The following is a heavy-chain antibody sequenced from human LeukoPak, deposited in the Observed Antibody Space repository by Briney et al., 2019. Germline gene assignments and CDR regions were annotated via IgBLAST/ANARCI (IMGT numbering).Heavy chain of an antibody. Sequence: ASVKVSCKASGYTFTSCYMHWVRQAPGQGLEWMGIINPTGGSTSYAQKFQGRVTMTTDTSTSTAYMELRSLRSDDTAVYYCARYTRIAAHADYWGQGTLVTVSS. V-gene: IGHV1-46*01. CDR2: INPTGGST. CDR1: GYTFTSCY. D-gene: IGHD6-6*01. CDR3: ARYTRIAAHADY. J-gene: IGHJ4*02.